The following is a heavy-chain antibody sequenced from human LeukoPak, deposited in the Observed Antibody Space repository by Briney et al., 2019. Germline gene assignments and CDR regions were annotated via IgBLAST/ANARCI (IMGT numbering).Heavy chain of an antibody. D-gene: IGHD6-13*01. V-gene: IGHV3-23*01. CDR3: AKSFGSSWYNWFDP. CDR2: INNSGGST. CDR1: GFTFGTNA. Sequence: PGGSLRLSCAASGFTFGTNAMSWLRQAPGKGLECISIINNSGGSTYYADSVKGRFTISRDNSKNTLFLQMNSLRAEDTAVYYCAKSFGSSWYNWFDPWGQGTLVTVSS. J-gene: IGHJ5*02.